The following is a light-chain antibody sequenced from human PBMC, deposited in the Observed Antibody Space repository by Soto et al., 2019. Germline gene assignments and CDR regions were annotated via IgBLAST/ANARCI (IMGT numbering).Light chain of an antibody. CDR3: AAWDDSRSGRV. CDR2: TDS. V-gene: IGLV1-47*02. Sequence: QSVLTQPPSASGTPGQRVTISCSGSNSNIGGNYVFWYQQLPGTAPKLLIYTDSHRPSAVPDRFSGSKSGTSASLAISGLRSEDEADYYCAAWDDSRSGRVFGGGTKLTVL. CDR1: NSNIGGNY. J-gene: IGLJ3*02.